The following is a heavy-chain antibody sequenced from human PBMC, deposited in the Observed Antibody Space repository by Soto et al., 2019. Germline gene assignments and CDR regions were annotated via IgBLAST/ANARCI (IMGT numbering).Heavy chain of an antibody. D-gene: IGHD6-13*01. V-gene: IGHV3-23*01. J-gene: IGHJ6*02. CDR3: AKVGYSSSSFGMDV. Sequence: EVQLLESGGGLVQPGGSLRLSCAASGFTFSSYAMSWVRQAPGKGLEWVSAISGSGGSTYYADSVKVRFTISRDNSKNTLYLQMNSLRAEDTAVYYCAKVGYSSSSFGMDVWGQGTTVTVSS. CDR1: GFTFSSYA. CDR2: ISGSGGST.